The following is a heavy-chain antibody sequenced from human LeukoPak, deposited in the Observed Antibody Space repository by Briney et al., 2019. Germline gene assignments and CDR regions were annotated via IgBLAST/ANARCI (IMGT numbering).Heavy chain of an antibody. CDR3: AGAQRPRDAFDI. CDR1: GFTFSSYS. V-gene: IGHV3-21*01. J-gene: IGHJ3*02. CDR2: ISSSSSYI. D-gene: IGHD1-14*01. Sequence: GGSLRLSCAASGFTFSSYSMNWVRQAPGKGLEWVSSISSSSSYIYYADSVKGRFTISRDNAKNSLYLQMNSLRAEDTAVYYCAGAQRPRDAFDIWGQGTMVTVSS.